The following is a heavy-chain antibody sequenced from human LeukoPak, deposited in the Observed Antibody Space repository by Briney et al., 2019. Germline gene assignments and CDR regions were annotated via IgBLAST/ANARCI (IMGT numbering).Heavy chain of an antibody. CDR3: ARVFVGDSSGYYVLSYYYYMDV. CDR2: HSHSGSA. Sequence: SETLSLTCTVSGASINSDTYYWGWIRQPPGKGLEWIGTHSHSGSAYYNPSLRSRITMSLDTSENQFSLKLSSVTAADTAVYYCARVFVGDSSGYYVLSYYYYMDVWGKGTTVTVSS. J-gene: IGHJ6*03. D-gene: IGHD3-22*01. CDR1: GASINSDTYY. V-gene: IGHV4-39*07.